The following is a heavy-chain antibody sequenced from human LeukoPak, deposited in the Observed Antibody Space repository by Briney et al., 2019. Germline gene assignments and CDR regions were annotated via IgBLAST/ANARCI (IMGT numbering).Heavy chain of an antibody. V-gene: IGHV1-2*02. CDR3: ARDLWPGWMAGTSYYYYMDV. Sequence: GTSVKVSCKASGYTFTSYGISWVRQAPGQGLEWMGWINPNSGGTNYAQKFQGRVTMTKDTSISTAYMELSRLRSDDTAVYYCARDLWPGWMAGTSYYYYMDVWGKGTTVTVSS. D-gene: IGHD6-19*01. CDR2: INPNSGGT. J-gene: IGHJ6*03. CDR1: GYTFTSYG.